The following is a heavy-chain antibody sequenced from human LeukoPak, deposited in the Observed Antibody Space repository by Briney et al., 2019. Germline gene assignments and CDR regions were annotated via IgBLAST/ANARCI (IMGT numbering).Heavy chain of an antibody. CDR3: ARDKGGSGITNWFDP. D-gene: IGHD3-10*01. Sequence: QPGGSLRLSCAASGFTFSSYEMNWVRQAPGKGLEWVSYISSSGSTIYYADSVKGRFTISRDNAKNSLYLQMNSLRAEDTAVYYCARDKGGSGITNWFDPWGQGTLVTVSS. V-gene: IGHV3-48*03. CDR2: ISSSGSTI. J-gene: IGHJ5*02. CDR1: GFTFSSYE.